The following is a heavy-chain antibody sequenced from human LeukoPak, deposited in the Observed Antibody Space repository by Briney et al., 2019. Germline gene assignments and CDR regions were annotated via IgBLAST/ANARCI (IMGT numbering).Heavy chain of an antibody. V-gene: IGHV3-48*01. CDR2: ISSSSSTI. CDR3: ARGFHRYNYDSGAYSVY. Sequence: PGGSLRLSCAASGFTFSSYSMDWVRQAPGEGLEWVSYISSSSSTIYYADSVKGRFTISRDNAKNSLYLQMNSLRVEDWAVYYCARGFHRYNYDSGAYSVYWGQGTLVTVSS. D-gene: IGHD3-22*01. J-gene: IGHJ4*02. CDR1: GFTFSSYS.